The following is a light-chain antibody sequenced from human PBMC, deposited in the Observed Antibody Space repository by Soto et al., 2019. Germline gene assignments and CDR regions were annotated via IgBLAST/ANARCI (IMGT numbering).Light chain of an antibody. V-gene: IGKV3-15*01. Sequence: EIVMTQSPATLSVSPGERATLSCRASQSVSSNLAWYQQKPGQAPRLLIYGASTRATGIPARFSGSGSGTEFTLTISSLQSEDFAVYYCQQYNNWPLRPFGQGTRLEIK. CDR3: QQYNNWPLRP. CDR1: QSVSSN. CDR2: GAS. J-gene: IGKJ5*01.